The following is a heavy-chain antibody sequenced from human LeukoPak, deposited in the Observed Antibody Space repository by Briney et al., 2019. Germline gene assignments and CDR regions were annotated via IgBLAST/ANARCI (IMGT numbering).Heavy chain of an antibody. V-gene: IGHV3-11*01. Sequence: PGGSLRLSCAASGFTFSDYYMSWIRQAPGKGLEWVSYISSTGSAIYYADSVKGRFTISRDDGKRSLYLQMNSLRAGDTAEYYCARAQSGYDFDYWGQGTLVTVSS. CDR1: GFTFSDYY. J-gene: IGHJ4*02. D-gene: IGHD5-12*01. CDR3: ARAQSGYDFDY. CDR2: ISSTGSAI.